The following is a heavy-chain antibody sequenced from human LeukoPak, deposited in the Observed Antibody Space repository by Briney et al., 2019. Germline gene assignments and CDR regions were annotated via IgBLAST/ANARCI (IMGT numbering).Heavy chain of an antibody. CDR2: IYYSGST. D-gene: IGHD6-19*01. CDR1: GGSISSSSYY. CDR3: ARVVSDRSGWYLNMDV. V-gene: IGHV4-61*01. J-gene: IGHJ6*03. Sequence: SETLSLTCTVSGGSISSSSYYWSWIRQPPGKGLEWIGYIYYSGSTNYNPSLKSRVTISVDTSKNQFSLKLSSVTAADTAVYYCARVVSDRSGWYLNMDVWGKGTTVTVSS.